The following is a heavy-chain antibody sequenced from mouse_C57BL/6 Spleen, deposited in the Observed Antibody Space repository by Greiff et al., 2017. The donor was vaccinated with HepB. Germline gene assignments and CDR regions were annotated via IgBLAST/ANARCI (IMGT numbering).Heavy chain of an antibody. CDR1: GYTFTSYT. J-gene: IGHJ3*01. Sequence: QVQLQQSGAELARPGASVKMSCKASGYTFTSYTMHWVKQRPGQGLEWIGRIHPSDSDTNYNQKFKGKATLTVDKSSSTAYMQLSSLTSEDSAVYYCAIWGYREGDPAWFAYWGQGTLVTVSA. CDR2: IHPSDSDT. V-gene: IGHV1-74*01. CDR3: AIWGYREGDPAWFAY. D-gene: IGHD3-3*01.